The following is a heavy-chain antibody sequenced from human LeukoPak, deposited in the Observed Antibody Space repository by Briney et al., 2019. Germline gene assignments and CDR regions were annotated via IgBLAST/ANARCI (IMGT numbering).Heavy chain of an antibody. D-gene: IGHD5-18*01. V-gene: IGHV6-1*01. CDR2: TYYRSKWYN. CDR3: ARDLGFLDTAMGDAFDI. Sequence: SQTLSLTCAISGDSVSSNSAAWNWIRQSPSRGLEWLGRTYYRSKWYNDYAVSVKSRITINPDTSKNQFSPQLNSVTPEDTAVYYCARDLGFLDTAMGDAFDIWGQGTMLTVSS. J-gene: IGHJ3*02. CDR1: GDSVSSNSAA.